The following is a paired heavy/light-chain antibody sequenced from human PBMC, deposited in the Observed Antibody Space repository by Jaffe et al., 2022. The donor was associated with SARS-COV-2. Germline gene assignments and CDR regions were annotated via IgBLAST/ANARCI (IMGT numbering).Heavy chain of an antibody. V-gene: IGHV3-23*01. CDR2: ISGSGDIT. Sequence: EVQLLESGGGLVQPGGSLRLSCAASGFTFSSYALSWVRQAPGKGLEWVSGISGSGDITYYADSVKGRFTISRDNSKNTVYLQMNSLRVEDTAVYYCAKLEYSSSFAFDCWGQGTLVTVSS. J-gene: IGHJ4*02. D-gene: IGHD6-6*01. CDR3: AKLEYSSSFAFDC. CDR1: GFTFSSYA.
Light chain of an antibody. J-gene: IGLJ3*02. CDR1: SGHSNYA. CDR2: LNSDGSH. CDR3: QTWGTGKGV. V-gene: IGLV4-69*01. Sequence: QLVLTQSPSASASLGASVRLTCTLSSGHSNYAIAWHQQQPEKGPRFLMKLNSDGSHSKGDGMPDRFSGSSSGAERYLTISPLQSEDEADYYCQTWGTGKGVFGGGTKLTVL.